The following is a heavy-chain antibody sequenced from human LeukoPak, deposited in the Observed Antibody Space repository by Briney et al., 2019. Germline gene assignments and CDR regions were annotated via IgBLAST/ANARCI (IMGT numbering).Heavy chain of an antibody. CDR1: AVTFSNNA. CDR2: IIPIFHRT. Sequence: ASVRVSCKASAVTFSNNAINWVRQAPGQGLERVGRIIPIFHRTNYAQKFQGRVTVTTDELTSTAYMELSSLRSEDTAVYYCARDIPGSSGYFNDAFDIWGQGTMVIVSS. CDR3: ARDIPGSSGYFNDAFDI. J-gene: IGHJ3*02. D-gene: IGHD3-22*01. V-gene: IGHV1-69*05.